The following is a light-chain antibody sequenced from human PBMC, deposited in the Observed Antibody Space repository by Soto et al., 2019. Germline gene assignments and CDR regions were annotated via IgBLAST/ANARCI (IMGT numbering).Light chain of an antibody. CDR1: QRIGSY. V-gene: IGKV1-39*01. J-gene: IGKJ1*01. CDR3: HQAYSTPLT. Sequence: DIQMTQSPSSLSASVGDRITITCRASQRIGSYLNWFQQKPGKAPKFLIYGASSLHSGVPPRFSGGGSGTDFTLTINGLQPEDFATYYCHQAYSTPLTFGQGTKVEVK. CDR2: GAS.